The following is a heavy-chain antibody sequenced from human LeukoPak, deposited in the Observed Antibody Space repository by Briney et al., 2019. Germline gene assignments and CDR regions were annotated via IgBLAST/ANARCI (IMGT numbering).Heavy chain of an antibody. Sequence: SETLSLTCTVSGGSISSGDYYWSWIRQPPGKGLEWIGYIYYSGITHYNPPLKSRVAISVDTSKNQFSLKLSSVTAADTAVYYCARYFDFWSGYPSFDYWGQGALVTVSS. CDR2: IYYSGIT. CDR3: ARYFDFWSGYPSFDY. CDR1: GGSISSGDYY. J-gene: IGHJ4*02. V-gene: IGHV4-30-4*08. D-gene: IGHD3-3*01.